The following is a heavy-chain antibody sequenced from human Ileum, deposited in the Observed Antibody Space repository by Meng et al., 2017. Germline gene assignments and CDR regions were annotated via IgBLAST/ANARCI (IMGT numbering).Heavy chain of an antibody. CDR2: INKDGTEE. V-gene: IGHV3-7*01. Sequence: GESLKISCVASGFSFSSFWMAWVRQAPGKGLEWVGNINKDGTEENYVESVKGRFTTSRDNAKSSQHLQMNSLRAEDTAVYYCATKADPGHGMAVWDQGTTVTVSS. CDR1: GFSFSSFW. J-gene: IGHJ6*02. CDR3: ATKADPGHGMAV.